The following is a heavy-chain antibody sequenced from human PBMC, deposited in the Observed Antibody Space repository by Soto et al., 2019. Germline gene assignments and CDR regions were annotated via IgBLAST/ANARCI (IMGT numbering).Heavy chain of an antibody. Sequence: QVQLQESGPGLVKPSETLSLTCTVSGGSISSYYWSWIRQPPGKGLEWIGYIYYSGSTNYNPSLTSRVTISVDTSKNQFSLKLSSVTAADTAVYYCARDRGSGWPLHAFDIWGQGTMVTVSS. CDR3: ARDRGSGWPLHAFDI. CDR2: IYYSGST. V-gene: IGHV4-59*01. J-gene: IGHJ3*02. D-gene: IGHD6-19*01. CDR1: GGSISSYY.